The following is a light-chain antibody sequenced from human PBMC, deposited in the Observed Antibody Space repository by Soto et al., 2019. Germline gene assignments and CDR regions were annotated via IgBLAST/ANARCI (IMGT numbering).Light chain of an antibody. J-gene: IGLJ2*01. CDR2: EVS. Sequence: SVLAQPPSASGSPGQSVTISCTGTSSDVGGYNYVSWYQQHPGKAPKLMIYEVSKRPSGVPDRFSGSKSGNTASLTVSGLQAEDEADYYCSSYAGSNNVLFGGGTQLTVL. V-gene: IGLV2-8*01. CDR3: SSYAGSNNVL. CDR1: SSDVGGYNY.